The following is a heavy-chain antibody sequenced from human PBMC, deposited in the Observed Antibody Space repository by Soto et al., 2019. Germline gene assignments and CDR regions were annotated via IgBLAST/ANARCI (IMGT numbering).Heavy chain of an antibody. V-gene: IGHV3-21*01. D-gene: IGHD5-12*01. CDR3: ARWLRTLEYYYYYMDV. Sequence: GGSLRLSCAASGFTFSSYSMNWVRQAPGKGLEWVSSISSSSSYIYYADSVKGRFTISRDNAKNSLYLQMNSLRAEDTAVYYCARWLRTLEYYYYYMDVWGKGTTVTVSS. CDR1: GFTFSSYS. J-gene: IGHJ6*03. CDR2: ISSSSSYI.